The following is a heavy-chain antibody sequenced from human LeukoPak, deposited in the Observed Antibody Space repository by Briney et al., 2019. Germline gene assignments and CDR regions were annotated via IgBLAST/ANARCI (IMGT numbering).Heavy chain of an antibody. J-gene: IGHJ4*02. CDR1: GGSISSYY. D-gene: IGHD4-23*01. V-gene: IGHV4-4*07. CDR2: IYSSGSA. Sequence: SETLSLTCTVSGGSISSYYWSWMRQPAGKRLEWIGRIYSSGSASYNPSLKSRVTMSVDASKNQVSLKLSSATAADTAMYYCARVYQSSGISSGYFDYWGQGSLVTVSS. CDR3: ARVYQSSGISSGYFDY.